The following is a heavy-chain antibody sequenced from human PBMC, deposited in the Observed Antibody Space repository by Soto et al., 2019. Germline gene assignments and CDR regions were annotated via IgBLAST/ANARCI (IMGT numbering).Heavy chain of an antibody. D-gene: IGHD2-21*01. Sequence: QVQLVESGGGVFQPGRSLRLSCAASGFTFSSYGMHWVRQAPGKGLEWVAVISYDGSNKYYADSVQGRFTISRDNSKNTLYLQINSLRAEDTAVYYCAKDRAPYCGGDCYTFDYWGQGTLVPVSS. CDR1: GFTFSSYG. V-gene: IGHV3-30*18. CDR2: ISYDGSNK. CDR3: AKDRAPYCGGDCYTFDY. J-gene: IGHJ4*02.